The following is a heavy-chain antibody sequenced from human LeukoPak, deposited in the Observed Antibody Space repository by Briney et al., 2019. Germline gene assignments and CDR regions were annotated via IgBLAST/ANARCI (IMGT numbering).Heavy chain of an antibody. V-gene: IGHV4-59*01. D-gene: IGHD3-3*01. CDR1: AVSISSYY. Sequence: SETLSLTCTVSAVSISSYYWSWIRQPPGKGLEWLGYIYYSGSTNYNPSLKSRVTISVDTSKNQFSLKLSSVTAADTAVYYCARDGSTYYDFWSGNYYYGMDVWGQGTTVTVSS. CDR2: IYYSGST. J-gene: IGHJ6*02. CDR3: ARDGSTYYDFWSGNYYYGMDV.